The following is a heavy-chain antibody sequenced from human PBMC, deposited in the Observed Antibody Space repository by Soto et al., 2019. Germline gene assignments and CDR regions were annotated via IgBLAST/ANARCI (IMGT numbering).Heavy chain of an antibody. V-gene: IGHV3-23*01. CDR1: GFTFSSYA. Sequence: GGSLRLSCVASGFTFSSYAMSWVRQAPGKGLEWVSAISGSGGSTYYADSVKGRFTISRDNSKNTLYLQMNSLRAEDTAVYYCAKDRPSNIVVVTLHWYFDLWGRGTLVTVSS. CDR3: AKDRPSNIVVVTLHWYFDL. J-gene: IGHJ2*01. CDR2: ISGSGGST. D-gene: IGHD2-21*02.